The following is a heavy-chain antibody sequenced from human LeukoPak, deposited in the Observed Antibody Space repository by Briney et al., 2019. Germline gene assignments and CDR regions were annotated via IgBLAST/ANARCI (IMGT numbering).Heavy chain of an antibody. D-gene: IGHD2-2*01. J-gene: IGHJ4*02. CDR1: GGTFSSYA. CDR2: IIPIFGTA. CDR3: ARYCSSTSCPYGFDY. V-gene: IGHV1-69*13. Sequence: SVKVSCKASGGTFSSYAISWVRQAPGQGLEWMGGIIPIFGTANYAQKFQGRVTITADESTSTAYMELSSLRPEDTAGYYCARYCSSTSCPYGFDYWGQGTLVTVSS.